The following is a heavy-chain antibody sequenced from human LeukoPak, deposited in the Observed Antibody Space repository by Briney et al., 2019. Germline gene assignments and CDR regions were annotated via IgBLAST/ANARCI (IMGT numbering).Heavy chain of an antibody. V-gene: IGHV3-21*01. CDR2: ISSSSSYI. Sequence: PGGSLRLSCAASGFTFSSYSMNWVRQAPGKGLEWVSSISSSSSYIYYADSVKGRFTIPRDNAKNSLYLQMNSLRAEDTAVYYCARAKSSSSWHDYWGQGTLVTASS. CDR3: ARAKSSSSWHDY. CDR1: GFTFSSYS. D-gene: IGHD6-13*01. J-gene: IGHJ4*02.